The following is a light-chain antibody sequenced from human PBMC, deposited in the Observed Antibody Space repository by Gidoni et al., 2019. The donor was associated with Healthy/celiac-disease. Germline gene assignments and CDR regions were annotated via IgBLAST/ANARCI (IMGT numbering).Light chain of an antibody. Sequence: AIRMTQSPSSFSASTGDRVTITCRASQGISSYLAWYQQKPGKAPKLLIYAASTLQSGVPSRFSGSGSGTDFTLTISCLQSEDFATYYCQQYYSDPITFXQXTRLXIK. J-gene: IGKJ5*01. CDR1: QGISSY. CDR2: AAS. CDR3: QQYYSDPIT. V-gene: IGKV1-8*01.